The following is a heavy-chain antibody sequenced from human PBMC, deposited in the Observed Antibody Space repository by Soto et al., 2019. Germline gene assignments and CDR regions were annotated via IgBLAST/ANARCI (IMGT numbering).Heavy chain of an antibody. CDR3: ARGKATIGYYYYGMDV. J-gene: IGHJ6*02. D-gene: IGHD5-12*01. CDR2: INHSGST. CDR1: GGSFSGYY. V-gene: IGHV4-34*01. Sequence: QVQLQQWGAGLLKPSETLSLTCAVYGGSFSGYYWSWIRQPPGKGLEWMGEINHSGSTNYNPSLNSRVTIPVDTSKNQFSLKLSSVTAADTAVYYCARGKATIGYYYYGMDVWGQETTVTVSS.